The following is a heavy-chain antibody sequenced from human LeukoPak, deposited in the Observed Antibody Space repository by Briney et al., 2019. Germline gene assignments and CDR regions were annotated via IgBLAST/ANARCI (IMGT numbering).Heavy chain of an antibody. J-gene: IGHJ5*02. CDR2: IYYSGST. Sequence: SETLSLTCTVSGGSSTGYYWTWIRQPPGKGLEWIGYIYYSGSTYYNPSLKSRVTISVDTSKNQFSLKLSSVTAADTAVYYCARTVPTGWFDPWGQGTLVTVSS. D-gene: IGHD1-1*01. CDR1: GGSSTGYY. CDR3: ARTVPTGWFDP. V-gene: IGHV4-59*06.